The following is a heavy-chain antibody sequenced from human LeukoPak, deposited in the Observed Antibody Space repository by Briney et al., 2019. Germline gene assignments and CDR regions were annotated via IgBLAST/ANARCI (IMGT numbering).Heavy chain of an antibody. CDR2: IYYSGST. D-gene: IGHD5/OR15-5a*01. Sequence: PSETLSLTCSVSGGSISSSSYYWICIRQPPGKKLEWIGNIYYSGSTYYNPSLKSRVTISVDTSKNHFSLKLSSVTAADTAVYYCARPQRYSMYALDYWGQGTLVTVSS. V-gene: IGHV4-39*01. CDR3: ARPQRYSMYALDY. J-gene: IGHJ4*02. CDR1: GGSISSSSYY.